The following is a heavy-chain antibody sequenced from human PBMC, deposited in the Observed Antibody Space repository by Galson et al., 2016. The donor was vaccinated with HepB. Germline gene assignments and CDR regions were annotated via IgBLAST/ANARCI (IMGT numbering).Heavy chain of an antibody. V-gene: IGHV4-39*01. J-gene: IGHJ2*01. CDR1: GGSISSSSYY. D-gene: IGHD1-7*01. CDR2: IYYSGTT. CDR3: ARGVWKYGSWYFDF. Sequence: ETLSLTCTVSGGSISSSSYYWGWIRQPPGKGLEWIGSIYYSGTTYYNPSLKSRVTISVDTSKNQFSLKLSSVTAADTAVYYCARGVWKYGSWYFDFWGRGTLVTVAS.